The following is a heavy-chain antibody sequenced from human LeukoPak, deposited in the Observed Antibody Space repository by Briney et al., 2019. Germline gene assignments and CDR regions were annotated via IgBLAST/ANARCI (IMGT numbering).Heavy chain of an antibody. CDR2: ISSNGGST. CDR1: GFTFSSYA. V-gene: IGHV3-64*01. J-gene: IGHJ6*03. Sequence: GGSLRLSCAASGFTFSSYALHWVRQAPGKGLEYVSAISSNGGSTFYANSVKGRFTISRDNSKNTLYLQMGSLRTEDMAVYYCARVPAAMYYYMDVWGKGTTVTVSS. CDR3: ARVPAAMYYYMDV. D-gene: IGHD2-2*01.